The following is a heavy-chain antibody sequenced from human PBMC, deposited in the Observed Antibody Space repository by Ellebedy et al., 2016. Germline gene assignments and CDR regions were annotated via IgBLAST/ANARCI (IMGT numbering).Heavy chain of an antibody. CDR1: GFTFGDSA. V-gene: IGHV3-73*01. CDR2: IRRKANHDAT. J-gene: IGHJ3*01. Sequence: GGSLRLSCATSGFTFGDSAIHWVRQASGKGLEWVGRIRRKANHDATDYAAPVKGRFIISKDASETRAFLEMYNLKTEDTGVYYCTRQDMDTAMAVAAFHVWGQGAMVTVSS. D-gene: IGHD5-18*01. CDR3: TRQDMDTAMAVAAFHV.